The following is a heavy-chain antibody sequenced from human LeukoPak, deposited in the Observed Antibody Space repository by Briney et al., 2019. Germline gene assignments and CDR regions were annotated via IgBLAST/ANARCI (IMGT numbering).Heavy chain of an antibody. D-gene: IGHD3-3*02. CDR1: GFSFNTYR. CDR3: ISINYNFDY. V-gene: IGHV3-48*01. J-gene: IGHJ4*02. Sequence: GGSLRLSCAGSGFSFNTYRMNWIRQAPGKGLEWISYISSSGSTIYYADSVKGRFTISRDNAKNSLFLQMNSLRAGDTAIYYCISINYNFDYWGQGTLVTVSS. CDR2: ISSSGSTI.